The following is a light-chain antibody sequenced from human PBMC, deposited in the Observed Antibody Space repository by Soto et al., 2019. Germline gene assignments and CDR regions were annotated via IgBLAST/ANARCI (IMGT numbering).Light chain of an antibody. Sequence: QSVLTQPPSVSEAPRQRVTISCSGSSSNIGNSVVSWYQQLPGKAPKLLIYYDDLLPSGVSDRFSCSKSGTSASLAISGLQSADEAEYYCAAWDDSLNGVVFGGGTKVTVL. CDR1: SSNIGNSV. CDR2: YDD. CDR3: AAWDDSLNGVV. J-gene: IGLJ2*01. V-gene: IGLV1-36*01.